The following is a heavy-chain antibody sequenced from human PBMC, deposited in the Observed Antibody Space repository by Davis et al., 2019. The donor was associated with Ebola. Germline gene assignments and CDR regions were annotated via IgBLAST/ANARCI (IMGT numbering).Heavy chain of an antibody. CDR2: IYYSGST. D-gene: IGHD1-26*01. CDR3: ARGGQGVGAGRWLDP. V-gene: IGHV4-61*08. Sequence: SETLSLTCTVSGGSISNGGYYWSWIRQHPGKGLEWIGYIYYSGSTYYNPSLQSRVTISVDTSKNQFSLKLTSVTPADTAVYYCARGGQGVGAGRWLDPWGQGNLVIVSS. CDR1: GGSISNGGYY. J-gene: IGHJ5*02.